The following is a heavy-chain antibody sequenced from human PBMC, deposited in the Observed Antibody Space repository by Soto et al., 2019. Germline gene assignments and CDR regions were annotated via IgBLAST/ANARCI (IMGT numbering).Heavy chain of an antibody. D-gene: IGHD3-3*01. V-gene: IGHV3-53*01. Sequence: EVQLVESGGGLIQPGGSLRLSCVASGFSVSSNHMSWVRQAPGKGLEWVSVIYSGHTTYYAGSVEGRFTISRDDSKNTLYLHMNSLRVEDTAVYYCVRGPSDPILRLVEWPYGDYWGQGTLVTVSS. CDR2: IYSGHTT. J-gene: IGHJ4*02. CDR1: GFSVSSNH. CDR3: VRGPSDPILRLVEWPYGDY.